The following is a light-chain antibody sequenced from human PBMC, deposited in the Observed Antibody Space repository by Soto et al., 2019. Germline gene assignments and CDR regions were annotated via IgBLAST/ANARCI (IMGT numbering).Light chain of an antibody. J-gene: IGKJ3*01. Sequence: DIQMTQSPSSLSASVGDRVTITCRASQTISNYLNWYQEKPGKAPKLLIYAASNLQSGVPSRFSGSGSGTDFTLTITNLQPEDFATYYCQMTYSTPFTFGPGTNVDVK. CDR1: QTISNY. CDR2: AAS. V-gene: IGKV1-39*01. CDR3: QMTYSTPFT.